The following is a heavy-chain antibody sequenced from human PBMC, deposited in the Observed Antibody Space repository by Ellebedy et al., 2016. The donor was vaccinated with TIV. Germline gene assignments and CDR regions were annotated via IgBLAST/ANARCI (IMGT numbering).Heavy chain of an antibody. CDR1: GFTFSSYA. V-gene: IGHV3-30-3*01. J-gene: IGHJ5*02. D-gene: IGHD6-19*01. CDR3: AREVPQWLVQEGGGWFDP. Sequence: GESLKISXAASGFTFSSYAMHWVRQAPGKGLEWVAVISYDGSNKYYADSVKGRFTISRDNSKNTLYLQMNSLRAEDTAVYYCAREVPQWLVQEGGGWFDPWGQGTLVTVSS. CDR2: ISYDGSNK.